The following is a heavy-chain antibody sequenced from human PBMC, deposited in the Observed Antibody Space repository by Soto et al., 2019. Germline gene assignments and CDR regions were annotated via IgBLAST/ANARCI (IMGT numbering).Heavy chain of an antibody. V-gene: IGHV4-39*01. D-gene: IGHD6-19*01. J-gene: IGHJ4*02. CDR3: ARSIAVAGHYYFDY. Sequence: QLQLQESGPGLVKPSETLSLTCTVSGGSISSSSYYWGWIRQPPGKGLEWIGSIYYSGSTYYNPSLKSRVTISVDTSKNQFSLKLSSVTAADTAVYYCARSIAVAGHYYFDYWGQGTLVTVSS. CDR1: GGSISSSSYY. CDR2: IYYSGST.